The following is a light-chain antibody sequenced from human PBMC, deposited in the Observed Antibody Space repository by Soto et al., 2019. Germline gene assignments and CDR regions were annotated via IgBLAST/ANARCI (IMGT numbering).Light chain of an antibody. V-gene: IGLV1-47*01. Sequence: QSVLTQPPSASGPPGQRVTISCSGSSSNIGSSYVNWYQQLPGTAPRLLIYRSNQRPSGVPDRFLGSKSGTSASLAISGLGSEFEVDYCGPEGRAGLAPIFVFESGPRV. CDR2: RSN. CDR1: SSNIGSSY. CDR3: PEGRAGLAPIFV. J-gene: IGLJ1*01.